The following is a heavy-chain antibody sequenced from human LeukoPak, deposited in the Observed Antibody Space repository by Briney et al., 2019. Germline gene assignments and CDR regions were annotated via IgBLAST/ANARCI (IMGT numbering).Heavy chain of an antibody. CDR3: AKSIVGATGDAFDI. V-gene: IGHV3-23*01. Sequence: GGSLRLSCAASGFTFSAYSMAWVRQAPGKGLEWVSSISDTGGVTYNADSLKGRFTISRDNSKNTVYLHMNSLRAEDTAVYYCAKSIVGATGDAFDIWGQGTMVTASS. D-gene: IGHD1-26*01. J-gene: IGHJ3*02. CDR2: ISDTGGVT. CDR1: GFTFSAYS.